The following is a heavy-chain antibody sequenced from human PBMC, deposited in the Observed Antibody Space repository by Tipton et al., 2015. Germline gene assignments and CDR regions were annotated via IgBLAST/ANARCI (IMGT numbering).Heavy chain of an antibody. CDR2: IGGSDGST. J-gene: IGHJ6*02. Sequence: SLRLSCAASGFTFNNYAMNWVRQAPGKGLEWVSAIGGSDGSTYYADSVKGRFTVSRDNSMNTLVLQMNSLRAEDTAVYYCAKDLSMFRGITIPHYYGLDVWGQGTTVTVSS. D-gene: IGHD3-10*01. CDR1: GFTFNNYA. V-gene: IGHV3-23*01. CDR3: AKDLSMFRGITIPHYYGLDV.